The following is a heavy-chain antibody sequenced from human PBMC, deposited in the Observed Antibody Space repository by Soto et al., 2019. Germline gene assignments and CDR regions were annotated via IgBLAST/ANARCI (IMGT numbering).Heavy chain of an antibody. J-gene: IGHJ4*02. CDR2: ISYDGSNK. V-gene: IGHV3-30*18. CDR1: GFTFSSYG. D-gene: IGHD2-15*01. CDR3: AKSGAYSNFDY. Sequence: QVQLVESGGGVVQPGRSLRLSCAASGFTFSSYGMHWVRQAPGKGLEWVAVISYDGSNKYYADSVKGRFTISRDNSKNTLYLQMNSLTAEDTAVYYCAKSGAYSNFDYWGQGTLVTVSS.